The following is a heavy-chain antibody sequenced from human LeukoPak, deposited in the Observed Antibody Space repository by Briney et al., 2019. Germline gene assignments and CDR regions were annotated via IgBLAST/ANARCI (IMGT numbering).Heavy chain of an antibody. D-gene: IGHD2-2*01. Sequence: PSETLSLTCTVSGGSISSYYWSWLRQPAGKGLEWVGRIYTSGSTNYKPSLKSRVTMSVETYKNKFSLKQSSVTAADTAVYYCVRIIVVVPAAVEWFDHWGQGTLVTVSS. V-gene: IGHV4-4*07. CDR1: GGSISSYY. J-gene: IGHJ5*02. CDR2: IYTSGST. CDR3: VRIIVVVPAAVEWFDH.